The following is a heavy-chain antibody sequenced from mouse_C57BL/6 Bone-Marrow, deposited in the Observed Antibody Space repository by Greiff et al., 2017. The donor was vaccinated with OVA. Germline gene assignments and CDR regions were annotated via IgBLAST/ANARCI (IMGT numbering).Heavy chain of an antibody. D-gene: IGHD1-1*01. CDR2: IDPSDSET. J-gene: IGHJ1*03. V-gene: IGHV1-52*01. CDR1: GYTFTSYW. Sequence: QVQLQQPGAELVRPGSSVKLSCKASGYTFTSYWMHWVKPRPIQGLEWIGNIDPSDSETHYNQKFKDKATLTVDKSSSTAYMQLSSLTSEDSAVYYWARGDYYYGSSYWYFEVWGTGTTVTVSS. CDR3: ARGDYYYGSSYWYFEV.